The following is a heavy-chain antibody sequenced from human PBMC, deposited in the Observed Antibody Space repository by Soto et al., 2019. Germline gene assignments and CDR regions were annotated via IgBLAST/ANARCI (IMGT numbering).Heavy chain of an antibody. V-gene: IGHV4-31*03. D-gene: IGHD1-1*01. Sequence: PSETLSLTCTVSGGSISSGGYYWSWIRQHPGKGLEWIGYIYYSGSTYYNPSLKSRVTISVDTSKNQFSLKLSSVTAADTAVYYCARVRLELNYYYYGMAVWGQGTTVTGSS. CDR1: GGSISSGGYY. CDR3: ARVRLELNYYYYGMAV. J-gene: IGHJ6*02. CDR2: IYYSGST.